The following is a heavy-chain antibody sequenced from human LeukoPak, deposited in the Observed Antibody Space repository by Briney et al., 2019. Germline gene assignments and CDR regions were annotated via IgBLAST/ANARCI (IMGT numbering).Heavy chain of an antibody. CDR3: ARQVRGVTVHFDY. V-gene: IGHV4-31*03. D-gene: IGHD3-10*01. CDR1: GGSISSGSYY. CDR2: IYYSGST. Sequence: PSETLSLTCTVSGGSISSGSYYWSWIRQHPGKGLEWLGYIYYSGSTYYNPSLKSRVTISVDTSKNQFSLKLSSVTAADTAVYYCARQVRGVTVHFDYWGQGTLVTVS. J-gene: IGHJ4*02.